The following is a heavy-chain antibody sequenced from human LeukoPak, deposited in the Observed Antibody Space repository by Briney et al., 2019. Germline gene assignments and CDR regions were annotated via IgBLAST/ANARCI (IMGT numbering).Heavy chain of an antibody. J-gene: IGHJ6*04. V-gene: IGHV3-43*02. CDR1: GFTFDDYV. Sequence: GGSLRLSCVASGFTFDDYVMHWVRQGPGRGLEWVSLISGDGGSTFYADSVKGRFTISRDNSKNSLYLQMNSLRTEDTALYYCANSDDSWSSNYGRMDVWGEGTTVTVSS. CDR2: ISGDGGST. CDR3: ANSDDSWSSNYGRMDV. D-gene: IGHD3-3*01.